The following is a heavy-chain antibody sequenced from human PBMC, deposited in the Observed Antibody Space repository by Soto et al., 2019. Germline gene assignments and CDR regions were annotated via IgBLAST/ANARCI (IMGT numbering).Heavy chain of an antibody. J-gene: IGHJ4*02. Sequence: TGGSLRLSCAASGFTFSSYAMHWVRQAPGKGLEWVAVISYDGSNKYYADSVKGRFTISRDNSKNTLYLQMNSLRAEDTAVYYCAGYLDYYDSSGPLDYWGQGTLVTVSS. V-gene: IGHV3-30-3*01. D-gene: IGHD3-22*01. CDR1: GFTFSSYA. CDR2: ISYDGSNK. CDR3: AGYLDYYDSSGPLDY.